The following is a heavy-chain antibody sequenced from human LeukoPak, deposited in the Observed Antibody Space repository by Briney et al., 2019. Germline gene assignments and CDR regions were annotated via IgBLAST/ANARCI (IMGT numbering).Heavy chain of an antibody. CDR1: GFTFSSHA. Sequence: GGSLRLSCAASGFTFSSHAMHWVRQAPGKGLEWVAVISYDGNNKYYADSVKGRFTISRDNSKNTLYLQMNSLRAEDTAVYYCAKAVSYSSGWYGYFDYWGQGTLVTVSS. J-gene: IGHJ4*02. CDR2: ISYDGNNK. D-gene: IGHD6-19*01. V-gene: IGHV3-30*04. CDR3: AKAVSYSSGWYGYFDY.